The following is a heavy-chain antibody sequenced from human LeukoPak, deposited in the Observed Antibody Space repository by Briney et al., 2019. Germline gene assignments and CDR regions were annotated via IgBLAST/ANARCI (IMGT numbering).Heavy chain of an antibody. CDR3: ARANYDFWSGYYNWFDP. V-gene: IGHV4-59*01. Sequence: SETLSLTCTVAGRSISSYYWSWIRQPPEKGLEWIGYIYYSGSTNYNPSLKSRVTISVDASKNQFSLKLSSVTAADTAVYYCARANYDFWSGYYNWFDPWGQGTLVTVSS. D-gene: IGHD3-3*01. CDR1: GRSISSYY. CDR2: IYYSGST. J-gene: IGHJ5*02.